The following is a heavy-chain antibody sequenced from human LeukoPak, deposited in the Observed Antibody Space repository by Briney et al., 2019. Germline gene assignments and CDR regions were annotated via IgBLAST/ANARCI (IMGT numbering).Heavy chain of an antibody. Sequence: GGSLRLSCAASGFTFSSYAMSWVRQAPGKGLEWVSAISGSGGSTHYADSVKGRFTISRDNSKNTLYLQMSSLRAEDTAVYYCAKPSSGWYLFDYWGQGTLVTVSS. D-gene: IGHD6-19*01. J-gene: IGHJ4*02. CDR1: GFTFSSYA. V-gene: IGHV3-23*01. CDR3: AKPSSGWYLFDY. CDR2: ISGSGGST.